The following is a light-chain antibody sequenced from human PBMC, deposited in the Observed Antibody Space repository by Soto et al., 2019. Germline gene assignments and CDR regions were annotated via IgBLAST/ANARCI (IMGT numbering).Light chain of an antibody. V-gene: IGLV1-47*01. Sequence: QSVLTQPPSASGTPGQRVTISFSGSSSNIASNYVYWYQQLPVTAPKPLIYRTNQRPSGVPDRFSGSKSGTSASLAISGIRSEDEADYYCAARDDSRSGIYVFGTGTKLTVL. CDR3: AARDDSRSGIYV. CDR1: SSNIASNY. J-gene: IGLJ1*01. CDR2: RTN.